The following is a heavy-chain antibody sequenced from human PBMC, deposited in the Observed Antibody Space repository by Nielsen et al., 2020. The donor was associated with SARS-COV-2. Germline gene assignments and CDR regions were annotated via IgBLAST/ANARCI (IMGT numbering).Heavy chain of an antibody. CDR3: AKASEWELLGFDP. CDR2: ISWNSGII. CDR1: GFTFDDYA. D-gene: IGHD1-26*01. V-gene: IGHV3-9*01. Sequence: GGSLRPSFAASGFTFDDYALHWFRQAPGKGLEWVPGISWNSGIIGYADSVKGRFTISRDNAKNPLYLQMNSMRAEDTALYYCAKASEWELLGFDPWGQGTLVTVSS. J-gene: IGHJ5*02.